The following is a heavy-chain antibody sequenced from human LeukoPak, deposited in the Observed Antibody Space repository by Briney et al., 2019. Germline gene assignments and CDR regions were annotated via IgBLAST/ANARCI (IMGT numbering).Heavy chain of an antibody. Sequence: ASVKVSCKASGYTFTSYDINWVRQATGQGLEWMGWMNPNSGNTGYAQKFQGRLTMTRNASISTAYMELSSLRSEDTAVYYCARVSEERRGYSSSWPYWYFDLWGRGTLVTVSS. CDR3: ARVSEERRGYSSSWPYWYFDL. CDR1: GYTFTSYD. D-gene: IGHD6-13*01. CDR2: MNPNSGNT. V-gene: IGHV1-8*01. J-gene: IGHJ2*01.